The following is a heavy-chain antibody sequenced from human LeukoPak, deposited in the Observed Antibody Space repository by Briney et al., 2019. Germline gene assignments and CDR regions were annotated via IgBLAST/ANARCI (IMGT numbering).Heavy chain of an antibody. D-gene: IGHD6-19*01. J-gene: IGHJ3*02. CDR2: ISYDGSNK. CDR3: ARSEGVAGAMWAYDI. V-gene: IGHV3-30*04. CDR1: GFTFSSYA. Sequence: SGGSLRLSCAASGFTFSSYAMSWVRQAPGKGLEWVAVISYDGSNKYYADSVKGRFTISRDNSKNTLYLQMNSLRAEDTAVYYCARSEGVAGAMWAYDIWGQGTMVTVSS.